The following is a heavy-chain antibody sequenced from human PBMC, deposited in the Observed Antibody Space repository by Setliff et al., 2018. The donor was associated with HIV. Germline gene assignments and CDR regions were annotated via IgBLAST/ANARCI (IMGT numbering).Heavy chain of an antibody. Sequence: PSETLSLTCDVSGGSISSFNWWSWVRQSPGKGLEWIGEIYHTGGTNYSPSLKSRVTISVDKSKNHFPLKLSSVTAADTAVYYCARHDITLVRGLVWGQGTTVTVS. D-gene: IGHD3-10*01. J-gene: IGHJ6*02. CDR3: ARHDITLVRGLV. CDR2: IYHTGGT. V-gene: IGHV4-4*02. CDR1: GGSISSFNW.